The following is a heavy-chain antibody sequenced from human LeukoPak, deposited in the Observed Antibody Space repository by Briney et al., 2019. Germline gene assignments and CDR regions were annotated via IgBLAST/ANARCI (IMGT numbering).Heavy chain of an antibody. Sequence: GGSLRLSCAASGFTFSSHALSWVRQAPGKGLEWVSYISSSGSTIYYADSVKGRFTISRDNAKNSLYLQMNSLRAEDTAVYYCARERIAARYFDYWGQGTLVTVSP. CDR3: ARERIAARYFDY. J-gene: IGHJ4*02. D-gene: IGHD6-6*01. V-gene: IGHV3-48*03. CDR1: GFTFSSHA. CDR2: ISSSGSTI.